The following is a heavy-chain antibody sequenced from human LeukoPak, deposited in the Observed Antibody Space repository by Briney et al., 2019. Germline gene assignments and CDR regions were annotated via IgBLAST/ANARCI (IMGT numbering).Heavy chain of an antibody. D-gene: IGHD6-19*01. CDR3: AKIIGVGTFDY. CDR2: IYYSGNT. CDR1: GGSISNYY. V-gene: IGHV4-59*01. Sequence: PSETLSLTCTVSGGSISNYYWSWIRQHPGKGLEWIAYIYYSGNTNYNPSLKSRVTISVDTSKNQFSLKLSSVTAADTAVYYCAKIIGVGTFDYWGQGSLVTVSS. J-gene: IGHJ4*02.